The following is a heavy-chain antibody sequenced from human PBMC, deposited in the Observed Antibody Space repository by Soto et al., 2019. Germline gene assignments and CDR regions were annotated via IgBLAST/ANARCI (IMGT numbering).Heavy chain of an antibody. D-gene: IGHD3-10*01. CDR3: AKEIFAGSYYEDY. CDR1: GFTFDDYA. V-gene: IGHV3-9*01. CDR2: ISWNSGSI. Sequence: EVQLVESVGGVVQPGRSLRLSCAASGFTFDDYAMHWVRQAPGKGLEWVSCISWNSGSIGYADSVKGRFTISRDNAKNSLYLQMNSLRAEDTALYFCAKEIFAGSYYEDYWGQGTLVTVSS. J-gene: IGHJ4*02.